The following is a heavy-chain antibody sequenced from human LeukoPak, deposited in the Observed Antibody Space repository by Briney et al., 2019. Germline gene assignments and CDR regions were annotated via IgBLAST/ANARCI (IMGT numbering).Heavy chain of an antibody. J-gene: IGHJ3*02. CDR3: ARDGKNYDILTKDDAFDI. CDR2: IYYSGST. D-gene: IGHD3-9*01. Sequence: SETLSLTCTVSGGSISSYYWSWIRQPPGKGLEWIGYIYYSGSTYYNPSLKSRVTISVDTSKNQFSLKLSSVTAADTAVYYCARDGKNYDILTKDDAFDIWGQGTMVTVSS. CDR1: GGSISSYY. V-gene: IGHV4-59*12.